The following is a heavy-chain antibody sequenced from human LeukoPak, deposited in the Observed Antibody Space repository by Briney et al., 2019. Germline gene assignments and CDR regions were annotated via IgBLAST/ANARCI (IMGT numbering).Heavy chain of an antibody. CDR1: GGSISSDSYY. CDR3: ARESWHLRTNYYYGMDV. Sequence: SQTLSLTCTVSGGSISSDSYYWSWIRQPAGKGLEWIGRIYSSGSTNYNPSLKSRVTILVDTFKNQFSLELSSVTAADTAVYYCARESWHLRTNYYYGMDVWGQGTTVTVSS. CDR2: IYSSGST. J-gene: IGHJ6*02. D-gene: IGHD1-14*01. V-gene: IGHV4-61*02.